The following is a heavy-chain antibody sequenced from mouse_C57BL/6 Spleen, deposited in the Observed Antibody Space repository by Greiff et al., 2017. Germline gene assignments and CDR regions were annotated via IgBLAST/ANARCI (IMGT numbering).Heavy chain of an antibody. V-gene: IGHV6-3*01. CDR2: IRLKSDNYAT. D-gene: IGHD1-1*01. CDR3: TGGYYYGTIDY. J-gene: IGHJ2*01. CDR1: GFTFSNYW. Sequence: EVQVVESGGGLVQPGGSMKLSCVASGFTFSNYWMNWVRQSPEKGLEWVAQIRLKSDNYATHYAESVKGRFTISRDDSKSSVYLQMNNLRAEDTGIYYCTGGYYYGTIDYWGQGTTLTVSS.